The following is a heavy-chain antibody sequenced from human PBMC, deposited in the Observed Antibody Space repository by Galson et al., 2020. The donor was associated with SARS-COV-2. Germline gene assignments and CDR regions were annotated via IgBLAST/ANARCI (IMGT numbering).Heavy chain of an antibody. V-gene: IGHV4-59*01. CDR1: GGSISSYY. D-gene: IGHD6-13*01. CDR2: IYYSGSR. J-gene: IGHJ4*02. CDR3: ARGAETAAGVFDF. Sequence: SQTLSLTCSVSGGSISSYYWSWIRQPPGKGLEWIAYIYYSGSRNYNPSLQSRVTISLDTSKNPFSLNLRSVTAADTAVYYCARGAETAAGVFDFGGQGTLVTVSS.